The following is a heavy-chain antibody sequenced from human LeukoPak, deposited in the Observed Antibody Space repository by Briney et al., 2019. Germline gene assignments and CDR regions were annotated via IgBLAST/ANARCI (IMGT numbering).Heavy chain of an antibody. D-gene: IGHD5-18*01. V-gene: IGHV4-39*07. CDR2: IYYSGIT. CDR1: GGPISSSSYY. CDR3: AREDTGMAPGFDY. J-gene: IGHJ4*02. Sequence: SETLSLTCTVSGGPISSSSYYWGWIRQPPGKGLEWIGTIYYSGITYYNPSLRSRVTISLDTSKNQFSLNLNSVTAADTAVYYCAREDTGMAPGFDYWGQGTLVTVSS.